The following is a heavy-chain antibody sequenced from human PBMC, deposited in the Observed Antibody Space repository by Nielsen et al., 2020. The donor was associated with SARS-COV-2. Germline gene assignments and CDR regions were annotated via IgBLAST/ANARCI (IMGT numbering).Heavy chain of an antibody. CDR1: GFTFDDYG. Sequence: GESLKISCAASGFTFDDYGMSWVRPAPGKVLEWVSGINWNGGSTGYADSVKGRFTISRDNAKNSLYLQMNSLRAEDTALYHCARDDYGGNSDYWGQGTLVTVSS. V-gene: IGHV3-20*01. D-gene: IGHD4-23*01. CDR2: INWNGGST. J-gene: IGHJ4*02. CDR3: ARDDYGGNSDY.